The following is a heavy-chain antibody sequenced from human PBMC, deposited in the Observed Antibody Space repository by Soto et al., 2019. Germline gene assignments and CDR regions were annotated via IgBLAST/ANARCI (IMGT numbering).Heavy chain of an antibody. D-gene: IGHD6-19*01. CDR2: IKSYVDGGTT. Sequence: GGSLRLSCAASGFTFSDAWMNWVRQAPGKGLEWVGRIKSYVDGGTTDYAAPVKGRFTISRDDSKNTVYLQMNSLKTEDTALYFCTTDMVAGTPFDYWGQGT. CDR3: TTDMVAGTPFDY. J-gene: IGHJ4*02. CDR1: GFTFSDAW. V-gene: IGHV3-15*07.